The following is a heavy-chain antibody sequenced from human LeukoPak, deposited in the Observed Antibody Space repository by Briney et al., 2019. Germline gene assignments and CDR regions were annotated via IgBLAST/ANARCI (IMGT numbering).Heavy chain of an antibody. D-gene: IGHD3-22*01. V-gene: IGHV3-9*01. Sequence: GGSLRLSCAASGFTFDDYAMHWVRQAPGKGLEWVSGISWNSGSIGYADSVKGRFTISRDNAKNSLYLQMNSLRAEYTALYYCAKDTITMIVGYAFDIRGQGTMVTVSS. CDR1: GFTFDDYA. CDR3: AKDTITMIVGYAFDI. J-gene: IGHJ3*02. CDR2: ISWNSGSI.